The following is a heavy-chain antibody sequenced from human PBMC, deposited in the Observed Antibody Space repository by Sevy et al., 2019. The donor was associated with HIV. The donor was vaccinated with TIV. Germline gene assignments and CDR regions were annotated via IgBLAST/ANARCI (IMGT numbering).Heavy chain of an antibody. CDR2: ISSSGSSI. Sequence: GESLKISCTASGFTFSSYDMNWVRQAPGKGLEWVSKISSSGSSIYYAESVKGRFTISRDNAKNSLNLQMNSLRAEDTAVYYCTRNGGAFDNGFDPWGQGTLVTVSS. CDR3: TRNGGAFDNGFDP. CDR1: GFTFSSYD. J-gene: IGHJ5*02. D-gene: IGHD2-8*01. V-gene: IGHV3-48*03.